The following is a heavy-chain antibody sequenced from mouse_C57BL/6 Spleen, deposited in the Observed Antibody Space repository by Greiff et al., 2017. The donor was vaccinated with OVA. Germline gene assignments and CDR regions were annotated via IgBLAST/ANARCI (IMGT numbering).Heavy chain of an antibody. J-gene: IGHJ3*01. CDR2: IRSKSNNYAT. V-gene: IGHV10-1*01. Sequence: EVKVVESGGGLVQPKGSLKLSCAASGFSFNTYAMNWVRQAPGKGLEWVARIRSKSNNYATYYADSVKDRFTISRDDSESMLYLQMNNLKTEDTAMYYCVRQAFDYGFAYWGQGTLVTVSA. CDR1: GFSFNTYA. CDR3: VRQAFDYGFAY. D-gene: IGHD2-4*01.